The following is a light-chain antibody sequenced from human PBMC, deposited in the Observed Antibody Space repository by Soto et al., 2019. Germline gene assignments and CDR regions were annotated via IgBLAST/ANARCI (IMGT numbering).Light chain of an antibody. CDR2: DVY. J-gene: IGLJ1*01. CDR1: SGDVGGHNA. Sequence: QSVLTQPASVSGSPGQSITLSCTGTSGDVGGHNAVSWYQQHPGKAPKLLIYDVYNRTSGASNRFSGSKSGNTASLTISGLQAEDEADYYCSSYERSGAYVFGTGTKLTVL. V-gene: IGLV2-14*03. CDR3: SSYERSGAYV.